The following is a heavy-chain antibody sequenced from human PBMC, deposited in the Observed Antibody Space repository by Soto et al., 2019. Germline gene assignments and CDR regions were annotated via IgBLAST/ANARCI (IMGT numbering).Heavy chain of an antibody. CDR3: AKTVVVAASYYYYGMDV. J-gene: IGHJ6*02. V-gene: IGHV3-30*18. CDR2: ISYDGSNK. Sequence: PGGSLRLSCAASGFTFSSYGMHWVRQAPGKGLEWVAVISYDGSNKYYGDSVKGRFTISRDNSKNTLYLQMNSLRAEDTAVYYCAKTVVVAASYYYYGMDVWGQGTTVTVSS. CDR1: GFTFSSYG. D-gene: IGHD2-15*01.